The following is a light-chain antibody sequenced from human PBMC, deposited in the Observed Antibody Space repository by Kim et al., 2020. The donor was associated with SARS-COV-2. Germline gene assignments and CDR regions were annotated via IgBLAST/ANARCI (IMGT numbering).Light chain of an antibody. Sequence: VVVGQTGRIRRQGDSLSSYSASWYQQQPGQAPILVIYGKNHRPSGIPDRFAGSSSGNTASLTITGTQAGDEADYYCNSRDSSDNVVFGGGTQLTVL. V-gene: IGLV3-19*01. CDR1: SLSSYS. CDR3: NSRDSSDNVV. J-gene: IGLJ2*01. CDR2: GKN.